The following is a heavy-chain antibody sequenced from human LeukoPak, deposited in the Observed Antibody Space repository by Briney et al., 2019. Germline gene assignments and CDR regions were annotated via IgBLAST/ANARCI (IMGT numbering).Heavy chain of an antibody. D-gene: IGHD1-26*01. J-gene: IGHJ4*02. CDR1: GGSYSGYY. CDR2: INHSGST. CDR3: ARGQWELTLGY. V-gene: IGHV4-34*01. Sequence: PSETLSLTCAVYGGSYSGYYWSWIRQPPGKGLEWIGEINHSGSTNYNPSLKSRVTISVDTSKNQFSLKLSSVTAADTAVYYCARGQWELTLGYWGQGTLVTVSS.